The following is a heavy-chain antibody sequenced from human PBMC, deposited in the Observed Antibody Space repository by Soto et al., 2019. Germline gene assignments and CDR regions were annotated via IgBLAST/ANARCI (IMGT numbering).Heavy chain of an antibody. CDR3: ARGATYYYDSSGFNWFDP. Sequence: SETLSLTCAVYGGSFSGYYWGWIRQPPGKGLEWIGSIFYSGTTYYNPSLKSRVTISVDTSKNQFSLKLSSVTAADTAVYYCARGATYYYDSSGFNWFDPWGQGTLVTVSS. D-gene: IGHD3-22*01. V-gene: IGHV4-34*01. CDR1: GGSFSGYY. J-gene: IGHJ5*02. CDR2: IFYSGTT.